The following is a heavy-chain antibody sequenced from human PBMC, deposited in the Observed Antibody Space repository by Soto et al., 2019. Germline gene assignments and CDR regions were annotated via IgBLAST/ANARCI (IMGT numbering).Heavy chain of an antibody. CDR1: GGTFSSYA. CDR3: ARDYYGSGRNYYYGMDV. J-gene: IGHJ6*02. CDR2: IIPIFGTA. Sequence: ASVKVSCKASGGTFSSYAISWVRQAPGQGLEWMGGIIPIFGTANYAQKFQGRVTITADKSTSTAYMELSSLRSEDTAVYYCARDYYGSGRNYYYGMDVWGQGTTVTVSS. V-gene: IGHV1-69*06. D-gene: IGHD3-10*01.